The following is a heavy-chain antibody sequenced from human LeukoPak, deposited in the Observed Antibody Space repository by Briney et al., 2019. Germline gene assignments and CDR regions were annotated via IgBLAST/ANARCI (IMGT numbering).Heavy chain of an antibody. D-gene: IGHD3-3*01. CDR1: GYSISSGYY. V-gene: IGHV4-38-2*02. CDR3: ATGWSGYYWTT. CDR2: IYHSGST. Sequence: SETLSLTCSVCGYSISSGYYWGWIRQPPGKGLEWIGSIYHSGSTYYNTSLKSRVTISVDTSKNQFSLKLNSVTAADTAVYYCATGWSGYYWTTWGQGTLVAVSS. J-gene: IGHJ5*02.